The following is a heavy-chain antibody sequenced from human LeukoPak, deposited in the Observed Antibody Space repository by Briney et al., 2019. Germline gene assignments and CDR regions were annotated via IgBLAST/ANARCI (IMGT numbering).Heavy chain of an antibody. CDR3: ASRFVLLWFGETQFDY. CDR1: GGSFSGYC. V-gene: IGHV4-34*01. J-gene: IGHJ4*02. D-gene: IGHD3-10*01. Sequence: KPSETLSLTCAVYGGSFSGYCWSWIRQPPGKGLEWIGEINHSGSTNYNPSLKSRVTISVDTSKNQFSLKLSSVTAADTAVYYCASRFVLLWFGETQFDYWGQGTLVTVSS. CDR2: INHSGST.